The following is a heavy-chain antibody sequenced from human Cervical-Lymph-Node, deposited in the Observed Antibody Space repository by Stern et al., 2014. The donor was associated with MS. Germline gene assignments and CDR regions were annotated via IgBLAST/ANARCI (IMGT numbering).Heavy chain of an antibody. CDR2: IYPYDSDT. Sequence: VQLVQSGAEVKKPGESLTISCKLSGYSFTIYYIAWVRQMPGKGLEWMGVIYPYDSDTTYGPSFQGQVTISADKSITAAYLQWSSLRASDTAMYYCARHVQGFDYWGQGTLVTVSS. CDR3: ARHVQGFDY. J-gene: IGHJ4*02. V-gene: IGHV5-51*01. CDR1: GYSFTIYY.